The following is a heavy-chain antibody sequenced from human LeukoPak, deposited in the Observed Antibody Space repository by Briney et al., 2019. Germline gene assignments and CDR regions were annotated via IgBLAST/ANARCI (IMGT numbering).Heavy chain of an antibody. CDR1: GFTFSSYG. CDR2: ISYDGSNK. D-gene: IGHD2-15*01. V-gene: IGHV3-30*19. CDR3: ARWYRPRYCSGGSCYSTPHFDY. Sequence: GSLRLSCAASGFTFSSYGMHWVRQAPGKGLEWVAVISYDGSNKYYADSVKGRFTISRDNSKNTLYLQMNSLRAEDTAVYYCARWYRPRYCSGGSCYSTPHFDYWGQGTLVTVSS. J-gene: IGHJ4*02.